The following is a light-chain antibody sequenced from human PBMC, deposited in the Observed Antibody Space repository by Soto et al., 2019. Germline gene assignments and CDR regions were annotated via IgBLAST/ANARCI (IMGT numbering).Light chain of an antibody. CDR3: ASYAGSTNFYV. V-gene: IGLV2-8*01. Sequence: QSALTQPPSASASPGHSVTISCTGTSSDVGAYDYVSWYQHHPGTAPKLIIYEVNKRPSGVPDRFSGSKPGNTASLTVSGLQAEDEADYYCASYAGSTNFYVFGTGTKVTV. CDR1: SSDVGAYDY. J-gene: IGLJ1*01. CDR2: EVN.